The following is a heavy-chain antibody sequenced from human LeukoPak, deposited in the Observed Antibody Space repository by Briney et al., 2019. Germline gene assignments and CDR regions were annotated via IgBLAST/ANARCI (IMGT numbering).Heavy chain of an antibody. CDR3: AKVVQYTAATGTGLDY. CDR1: GFTFVNYG. CDR2: IWYDGSYK. D-gene: IGHD6-13*01. J-gene: IGHJ4*02. V-gene: IGHV3-33*06. Sequence: GRSLRLSCAASGFTFVNYGMHWVRQAPGEGLDWVAVIWYDGSYKYYADSVQGRFTISRDNSKNTLYLQMNSLRAEDTAVYYCAKVVQYTAATGTGLDYWGQGTLVTVSS.